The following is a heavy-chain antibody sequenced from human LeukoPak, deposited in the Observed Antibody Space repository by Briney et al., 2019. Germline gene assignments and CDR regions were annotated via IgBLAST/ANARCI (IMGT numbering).Heavy chain of an antibody. D-gene: IGHD3-10*01. Sequence: GGSLRLSCAASGFTFTDFYMNWVRQAPGKGLEWVSDISGSGGSTNYADSVKGRFTISRDNSKNTLFLQMSSLGAEDTAVYYCAKDGSGNYRPYYYDYWGRGTLVTVSS. V-gene: IGHV3-23*01. CDR3: AKDGSGNYRPYYYDY. J-gene: IGHJ4*02. CDR1: GFTFTDFY. CDR2: ISGSGGST.